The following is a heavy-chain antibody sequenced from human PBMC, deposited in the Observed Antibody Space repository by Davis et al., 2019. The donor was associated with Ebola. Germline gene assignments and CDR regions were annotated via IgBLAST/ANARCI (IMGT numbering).Heavy chain of an antibody. CDR1: GGTFSSYA. Sequence: SVKVSCKASGGTFSSYAISWVRQAPGQGLEWMGRIIPILGIANYAQKFQGRVTITADKSTSTAYMELSSLRSEDTAVYYCARERGEMVQGLYGMDVWGQGTTVTVSS. V-gene: IGHV1-69*04. CDR2: IIPILGIA. CDR3: ARERGEMVQGLYGMDV. D-gene: IGHD3-10*01. J-gene: IGHJ6*02.